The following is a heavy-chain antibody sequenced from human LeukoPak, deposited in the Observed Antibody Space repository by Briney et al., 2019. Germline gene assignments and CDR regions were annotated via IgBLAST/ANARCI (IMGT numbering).Heavy chain of an antibody. Sequence: SETLSLTCAVYGGSSSGYYWSWIRQPPGKGLEWIGEINHSGSTNYNPSLKSRVTISVDTSKNQFSLKLSSVTAADTAVYYCARGGSSGWYGTNYYYYGMDVWGQGTTVTVSS. CDR2: INHSGST. CDR3: ARGGSSGWYGTNYYYYGMDV. CDR1: GGSSSGYY. J-gene: IGHJ6*02. D-gene: IGHD6-19*01. V-gene: IGHV4-34*01.